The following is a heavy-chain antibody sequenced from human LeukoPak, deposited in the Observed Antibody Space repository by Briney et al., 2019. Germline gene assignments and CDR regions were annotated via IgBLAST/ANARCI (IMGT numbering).Heavy chain of an antibody. CDR1: GFIFSSYA. CDR3: ARAELLSLDY. J-gene: IGHJ4*02. V-gene: IGHV3-30*04. Sequence: GGSLRLSCAASGFIFSSYAMHWVRRAPGKGLEGVALISYDGSNKYYADSVKGRFTISRDNSKNTLYLQMNSLRAEDTAAYYCARAELLSLDYWGQGPLVTVSS. D-gene: IGHD2-21*02. CDR2: ISYDGSNK.